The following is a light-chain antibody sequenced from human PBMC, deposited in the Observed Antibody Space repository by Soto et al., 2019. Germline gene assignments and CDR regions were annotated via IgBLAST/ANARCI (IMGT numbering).Light chain of an antibody. J-gene: IGLJ3*02. CDR3: QSFDSSLSGSV. CDR1: SSNIGAGYD. V-gene: IGLV1-40*01. CDR2: GNS. Sequence: QSVLTQPPSVSGAPGQRVTISCTESSSNIGAGYDVHWYQQLPGTAPKLLIYGNSNRPSGVPDRFSGSKSGTSASLAITGLQAQDEADYHCQSFDSSLSGSVFGGGTKLTVL.